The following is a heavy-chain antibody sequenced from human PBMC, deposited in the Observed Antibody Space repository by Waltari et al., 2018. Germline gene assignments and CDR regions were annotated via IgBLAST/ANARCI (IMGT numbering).Heavy chain of an antibody. Sequence: QVQLVQSGAEVKKPGSSVKVSCKASGGTFSSYAISWVRQAPGQGLEWMGGIIPIFGTANYAQKFQGRVTSTTEESTRTDYMELSSRRSEDTAVYYCARDRVPYDSRGYADSYDFDYWGQGTLVTVSS. CDR3: ARDRVPYDSRGYADSYDFDY. V-gene: IGHV1-69*05. CDR2: IIPIFGTA. J-gene: IGHJ4*02. CDR1: GGTFSSYA. D-gene: IGHD3-22*01.